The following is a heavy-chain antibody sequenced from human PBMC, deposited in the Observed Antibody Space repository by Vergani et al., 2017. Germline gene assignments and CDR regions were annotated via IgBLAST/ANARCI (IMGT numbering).Heavy chain of an antibody. CDR2: IYYSGST. J-gene: IGHJ4*02. CDR3: ARGPPRMATITGGQLKILLDD. V-gene: IGHV4-59*01. D-gene: IGHD5-24*01. Sequence: QVQLQESGPGLVKPSETLSLTCTVSGGSISSYYWSWIRQPPGKGLEWIGYIYYSGSTNYNPSLKSRVTISVDTSKNQFSLKLSSVTAADTAVYYCARGPPRMATITGGQLKILLDDWGQGTLVTVSS. CDR1: GGSISSYY.